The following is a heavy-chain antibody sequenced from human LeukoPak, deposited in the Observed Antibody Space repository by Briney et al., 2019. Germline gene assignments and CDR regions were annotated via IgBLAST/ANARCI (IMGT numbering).Heavy chain of an antibody. D-gene: IGHD1/OR15-1a*01. Sequence: GGSLRLSCAASGFTVSSNYMSWVRQAPGKGLEWVSVIYSGGSTYYADSVKGRFTISRDNSKNTLYLQMNSLRAEDTAVYYCARQQASSSYGMDVWGQGTTVTVSS. CDR1: GFTVSSNY. J-gene: IGHJ6*02. V-gene: IGHV3-53*01. CDR2: IYSGGST. CDR3: ARQQASSSYGMDV.